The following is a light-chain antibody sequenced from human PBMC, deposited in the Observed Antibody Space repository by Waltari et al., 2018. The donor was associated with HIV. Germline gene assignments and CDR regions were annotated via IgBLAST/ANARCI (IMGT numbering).Light chain of an antibody. J-gene: IGLJ3*02. CDR1: SSDVGGYNY. CDR3: SSYTSSSTLV. Sequence: QSALTQPASVSGSPGQSITISCTGTSSDVGGYNYVPWYQQHPGKAPNLMIYEVSNRSAGISNRFFGSKSGNTSSLTIAGLQAEDEADYYCSSYTSSSTLVFGGGTKLTVL. V-gene: IGLV2-14*01. CDR2: EVS.